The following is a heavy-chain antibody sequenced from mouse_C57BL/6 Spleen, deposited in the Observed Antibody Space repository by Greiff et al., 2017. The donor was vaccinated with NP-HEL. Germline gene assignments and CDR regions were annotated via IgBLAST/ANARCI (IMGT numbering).Heavy chain of an antibody. CDR3: ARELYYYGSSVDY. CDR1: GYAFSSSW. Sequence: VQLQQSGPELVKPGASVKISCKASGYAFSSSWMNWVKQRPGKGLEWIGRIYPGDGDTNYNGKFKGKATLTADKSSSTAYMQLSSLTSEDSAVYFCARELYYYGSSVDYWGQGTTLTVSS. CDR2: IYPGDGDT. J-gene: IGHJ2*01. D-gene: IGHD1-1*01. V-gene: IGHV1-82*01.